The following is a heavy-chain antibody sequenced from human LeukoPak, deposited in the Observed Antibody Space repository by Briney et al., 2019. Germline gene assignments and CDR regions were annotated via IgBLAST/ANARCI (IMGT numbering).Heavy chain of an antibody. CDR2: IYHSGST. J-gene: IGHJ4*02. D-gene: IGHD3-22*01. CDR3: ARVQYFDNGGYWNLDY. CDR1: GYSISSGYY. V-gene: IGHV4-38-2*02. Sequence: SETLSLTCTVSGYSISSGYYWGWIRQPPGKGLEWIGSIYHSGSTYYNPSLKSRVTISADTSKNQFSSKLSSVTAADTAVYYCARVQYFDNGGYWNLDYWGQGTLVTVSS.